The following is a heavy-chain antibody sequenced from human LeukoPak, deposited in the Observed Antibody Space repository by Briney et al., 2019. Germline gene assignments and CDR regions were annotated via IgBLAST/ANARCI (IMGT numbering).Heavy chain of an antibody. J-gene: IGHJ6*02. D-gene: IGHD2-2*02. CDR1: SSYW. CDR2: IYYRGTT. V-gene: IGHV4-39*07. CDR3: ARGPIVVVPAAIPVSYYYYGMDV. Sequence: SSYWMNWARQAPGKGLEWIGSIYYRGTTYYNPSLKSRVTISVDTSKNQFSLKLSSVTAADTAVYYCARGPIVVVPAAIPVSYYYYGMDVWGQGTTVTVSS.